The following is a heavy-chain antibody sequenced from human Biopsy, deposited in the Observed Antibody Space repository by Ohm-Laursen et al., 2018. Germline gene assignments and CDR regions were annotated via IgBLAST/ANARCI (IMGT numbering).Heavy chain of an antibody. D-gene: IGHD6-13*01. J-gene: IGHJ6*02. CDR2: VNHSGST. Sequence: SDTLSLTCSVCGTSFNDYSWTWIRQPPGKGLEWIVEVNHSGSTKYSPSLKSRVTISGDTSQNQFFLKLTSVTAADAAVCYCARGLLKTKNTTSWYGLATYPKPSGYYYWCLDVWGQGTTVTVSS. V-gene: IGHV4-34*01. CDR1: GTSFNDYS. CDR3: ARGLLKTKNTTSWYGLATYPKPSGYYYWCLDV.